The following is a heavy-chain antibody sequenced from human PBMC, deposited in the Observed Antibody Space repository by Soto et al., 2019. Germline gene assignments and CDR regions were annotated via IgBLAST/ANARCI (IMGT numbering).Heavy chain of an antibody. CDR2: ISSSGSTI. Sequence: GGSLRLSCAASGCSFSDYYMSCIRQAPGKGLEWVSYISSSGSTIYYADSVKGRFTISRDNAKNSLYLQMNSLRAGDTAVYYCARDPAPYIAAADSRFDYWGQGTLVTVSS. D-gene: IGHD6-13*01. CDR1: GCSFSDYY. CDR3: ARDPAPYIAAADSRFDY. J-gene: IGHJ4*02. V-gene: IGHV3-11*01.